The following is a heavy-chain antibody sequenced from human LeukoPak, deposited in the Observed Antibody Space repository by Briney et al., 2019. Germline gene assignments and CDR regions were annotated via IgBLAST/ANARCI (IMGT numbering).Heavy chain of an antibody. CDR1: GFTFSSYS. CDR3: ARDEPVEMAIKDAFDI. V-gene: IGHV3-21*01. CDR2: ISSSSSYI. J-gene: IGHJ3*02. Sequence: PGGSLRLSCAASGFTFSSYSMNWVRQAPGKGLEWVSSISSSSSYIYYADSVKGRFTISRDNAKNSLYLQMNSLRAEDTAVYYCARDEPVEMAIKDAFDIWGQGTMVTVSS.